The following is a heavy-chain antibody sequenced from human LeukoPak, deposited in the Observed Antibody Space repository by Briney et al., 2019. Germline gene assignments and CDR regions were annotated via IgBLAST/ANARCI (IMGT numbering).Heavy chain of an antibody. CDR2: IYYSGST. V-gene: IGHV4-59*01. Sequence: SSETLSLTCTVSGGSISSYHWSWIRQSPGKGLEWIGYIYYSGSTSYNPSLKSRVTISLDTSKNQFSLKLISVTAADTAVYYCARAYGGYSSSPYNWLDPWGQGTLVTVSS. J-gene: IGHJ5*02. CDR3: ARAYGGYSSSPYNWLDP. D-gene: IGHD6-6*01. CDR1: GGSISSYH.